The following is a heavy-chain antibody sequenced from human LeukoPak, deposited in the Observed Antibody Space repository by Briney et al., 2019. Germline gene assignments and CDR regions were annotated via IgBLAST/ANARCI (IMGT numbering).Heavy chain of an antibody. CDR3: ARGMYSSSSVDFDY. V-gene: IGHV3-23*01. J-gene: IGHJ4*02. Sequence: PGGSLRLSCAASGFTFSSYAMSWVRQAPGKGLEWVSTVSGSGGSTYYADSVKGRFTISRDNSKNTLYLQMNSLRAEDTALYYCARGMYSSSSVDFDYWGQGTLVTVSS. CDR2: VSGSGGST. D-gene: IGHD6-6*01. CDR1: GFTFSSYA.